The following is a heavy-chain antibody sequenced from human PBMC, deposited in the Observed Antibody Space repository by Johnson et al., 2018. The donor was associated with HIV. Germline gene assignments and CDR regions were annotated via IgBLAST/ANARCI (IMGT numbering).Heavy chain of an antibody. V-gene: IGHV3-33*01. CDR3: ARASPPNSSSSVMWSVAFDI. Sequence: QVQLVESGGGVVQPERSLRLSCAASGFTFGNYAMHWVRQHPGEGLEWVAVIWSDGSNKYYADSVKGRFTISRDNAKNSLYLQRNSLRAEDTAVYYCARASPPNSSSSVMWSVAFDIWGQGTMVTVSS. D-gene: IGHD6-6*01. CDR1: GFTFGNYA. CDR2: IWSDGSNK. J-gene: IGHJ3*02.